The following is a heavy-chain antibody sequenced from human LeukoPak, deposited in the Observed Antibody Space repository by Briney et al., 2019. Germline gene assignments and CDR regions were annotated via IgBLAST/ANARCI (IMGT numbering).Heavy chain of an antibody. V-gene: IGHV4-39*07. Sequence: PSGTLSLTCTVSGASIDSDNYNWAWIRQPPGKGLEWIVYIYHSGSTYYNPSLKSRGTISVDRSKNQFCLKLSSVTAADTAVYYCARGHQMFDWYFDLWGRGTLVTVSS. J-gene: IGHJ2*01. CDR2: IYHSGST. CDR3: ARGHQMFDWYFDL. D-gene: IGHD3-10*02. CDR1: GASIDSDNYN.